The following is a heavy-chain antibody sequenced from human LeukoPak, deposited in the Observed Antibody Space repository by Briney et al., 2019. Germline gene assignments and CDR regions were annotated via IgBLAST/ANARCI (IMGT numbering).Heavy chain of an antibody. CDR2: IYYSGST. D-gene: IGHD6-6*01. Sequence: PSETLSLTCTVSGGSISSYYWSWIRQPPGKGLEWIGYIYYSGSTNYNPSLKSRVTISVDTSKNQFSLKLSSVTAADTAVYYCARDLGSSTGYWGQGTLVTVS. V-gene: IGHV4-59*01. CDR1: GGSISSYY. J-gene: IGHJ4*02. CDR3: ARDLGSSTGY.